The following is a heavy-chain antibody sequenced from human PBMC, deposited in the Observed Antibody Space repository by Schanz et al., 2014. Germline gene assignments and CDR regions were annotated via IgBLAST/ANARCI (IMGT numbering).Heavy chain of an antibody. J-gene: IGHJ4*02. D-gene: IGHD1-1*01. CDR2: MYINSGST. CDR1: GFKFSIYA. CDR3: VRDAYLQIRGTVFDS. Sequence: QVQLVDSGGGVVQPGRSLRLSCAASGFKFSIYAMHWVRQAPGKGLEWISSMYINSGSTQYADSVKGRFIISRDSSKNTLFLQMNSLRAEDTAVYYCVRDAYLQIRGTVFDSWGPGNLVTVSS. V-gene: IGHV3-30*14.